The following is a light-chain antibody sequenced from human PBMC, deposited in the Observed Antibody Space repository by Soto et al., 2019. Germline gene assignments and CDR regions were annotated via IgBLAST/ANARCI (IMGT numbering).Light chain of an antibody. CDR1: QSVSSY. CDR3: QPRSNWPS. V-gene: IGKV3-11*01. Sequence: EIVLTQSPGTLSLSPGERATISCRASQSVSSYLAWYQQKPGQAPRLLIYDASNRATGIPTRFSGSGSGTDFDLTISSLEPEDFAVYYCQPRSNWPSFGPGTKVDIK. J-gene: IGKJ3*01. CDR2: DAS.